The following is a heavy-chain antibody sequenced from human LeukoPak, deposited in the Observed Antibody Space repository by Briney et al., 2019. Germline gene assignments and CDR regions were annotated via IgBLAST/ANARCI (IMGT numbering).Heavy chain of an antibody. J-gene: IGHJ2*01. Sequence: PGGSLRLSCAASGFTFSSYWMSWVRQAPGKGLEWVANINQDGSGKYYVDSVKGRFTNSRDNAKNSLYLQMNSLRAEDTAVYYCARVVGAGYFDLWGRGTLVTVSS. V-gene: IGHV3-7*01. D-gene: IGHD1-26*01. CDR2: INQDGSGK. CDR3: ARVVGAGYFDL. CDR1: GFTFSSYW.